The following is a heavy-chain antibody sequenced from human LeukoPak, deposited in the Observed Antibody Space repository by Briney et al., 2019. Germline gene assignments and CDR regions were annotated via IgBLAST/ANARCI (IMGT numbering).Heavy chain of an antibody. D-gene: IGHD2-15*01. Sequence: SETLSLTCTVSGGSISSYYWSWIRQPPGKGLEWIGYIYYSGSTNYNPSLKSRVTISVDTSKNQFSLKLSSVTAADTAVYYCARGGYCSGGSCFAFDIWGQGTMVTVSS. V-gene: IGHV4-59*08. CDR2: IYYSGST. J-gene: IGHJ3*02. CDR1: GGSISSYY. CDR3: ARGGYCSGGSCFAFDI.